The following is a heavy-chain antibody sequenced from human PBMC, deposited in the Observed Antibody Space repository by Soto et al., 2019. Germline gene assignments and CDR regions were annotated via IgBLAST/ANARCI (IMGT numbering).Heavy chain of an antibody. Sequence: SVKVSCKASGGTFSSYAISWVRQAPGQGLEWMGGVIPIFGTANYAQKFQGRVTITADKSTSTAYMELSSLRSEDTAVYYCAVVLMVYAGPFDYWGQGTLVTVSS. CDR1: GGTFSSYA. CDR2: VIPIFGTA. J-gene: IGHJ4*02. D-gene: IGHD2-8*01. V-gene: IGHV1-69*06. CDR3: AVVLMVYAGPFDY.